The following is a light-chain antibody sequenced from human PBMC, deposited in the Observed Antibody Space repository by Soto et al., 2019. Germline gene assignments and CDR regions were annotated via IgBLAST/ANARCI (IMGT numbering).Light chain of an antibody. CDR2: EDS. CDR3: SSFTTSSTRV. Sequence: QSALTQPASVSGSPGHSITISCTGTSRDVGAYNFVSWYQQHPGKAPKLMIYEDSLRPPGVSDRFSGSKSDNTASLTISGLQAEYEADYYCSSFTTSSTRVFGTGTKLTVL. V-gene: IGLV2-14*01. J-gene: IGLJ1*01. CDR1: SRDVGAYNF.